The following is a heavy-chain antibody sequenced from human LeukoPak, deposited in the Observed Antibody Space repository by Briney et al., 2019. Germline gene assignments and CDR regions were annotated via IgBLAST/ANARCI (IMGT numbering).Heavy chain of an antibody. CDR1: GFTFSSYA. Sequence: GGSLRLSCAASGFTFSSYAMNWVRQAPGKGLEWVSVIYSGGSTYYADSVKGRFTISRDNSKNTLYLQMNSLRAEDTAVYYCARAPGDSSGYYFDYWGQGTLVTVSS. CDR3: ARAPGDSSGYYFDY. J-gene: IGHJ4*02. CDR2: IYSGGST. V-gene: IGHV3-66*01. D-gene: IGHD3-22*01.